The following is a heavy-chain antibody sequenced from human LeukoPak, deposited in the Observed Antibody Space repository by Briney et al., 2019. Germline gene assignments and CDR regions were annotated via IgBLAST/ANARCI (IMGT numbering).Heavy chain of an antibody. CDR3: AKAQNYYDSISEFDY. D-gene: IGHD3-22*01. CDR1: GFTFSSYA. V-gene: IGHV3-23*01. Sequence: GGSLRLSCAASGFTFSSYAMSWVRQAPGKGLEWVSAISGSGGTTYYADSVKGRFTISRDKSKNTLYLQMNSLRAEDTAVYYCAKAQNYYDSISEFDYWGQGTLVTVSS. CDR2: ISGSGGTT. J-gene: IGHJ4*02.